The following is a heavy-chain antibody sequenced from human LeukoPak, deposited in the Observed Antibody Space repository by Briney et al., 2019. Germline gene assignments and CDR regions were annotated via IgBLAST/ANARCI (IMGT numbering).Heavy chain of an antibody. CDR3: ARDSSSFPNYFDY. D-gene: IGHD3-3*02. J-gene: IGHJ4*02. CDR1: GFTVSSTY. CDR2: IYSDGTT. V-gene: IGHV3-53*01. Sequence: GGSLRLSGASSGFTVSSTYMSWVRHPPGKGLEGVSLIYSDGTTFYADSVKGRFAISTDNSKNTLYLQMSSLRAEDTAVYYCARDSSSFPNYFDYWGQGTLITVSS.